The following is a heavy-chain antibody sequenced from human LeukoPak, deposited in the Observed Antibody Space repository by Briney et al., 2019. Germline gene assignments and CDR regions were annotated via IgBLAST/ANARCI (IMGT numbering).Heavy chain of an antibody. Sequence: TTSETLSLTCTVSGGSISSSSYYWGWIRQPPGKGLEWIGSIYYSGSTYYNPSLKSRVTISADTSKNQFSLKLSSVTAADTAGYYCARRGYSLVWGQGTLVTVSS. J-gene: IGHJ4*02. CDR2: IYYSGST. V-gene: IGHV4-39*01. CDR3: ARRGYSLV. CDR1: GGSISSSSYY. D-gene: IGHD6-13*01.